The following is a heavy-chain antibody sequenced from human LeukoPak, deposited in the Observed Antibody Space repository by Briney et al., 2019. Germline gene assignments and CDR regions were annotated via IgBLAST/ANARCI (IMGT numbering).Heavy chain of an antibody. Sequence: GGSLRLSCAASGFTFSSYGMHWVRHAPGKGLEWVAFMRYDGSNKYYADSVKGRFTISRDNHKNTLYLQMHSLRAEDTAVYYWAKGLAYYDFWSGHSFDPWGQGTLVTVSS. CDR1: GFTFSSYG. CDR2: MRYDGSNK. D-gene: IGHD3-3*01. V-gene: IGHV3-30*02. CDR3: AKGLAYYDFWSGHSFDP. J-gene: IGHJ5*02.